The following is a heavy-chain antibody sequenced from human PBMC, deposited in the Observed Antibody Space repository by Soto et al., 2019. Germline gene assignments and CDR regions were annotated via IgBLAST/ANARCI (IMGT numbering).Heavy chain of an antibody. CDR1: GFTFSSYW. CDR2: IKQDGSEK. V-gene: IGHV3-7*04. Sequence: EVQLVESGGGLVQPGGSLRLSCAASGFTFSSYWMSWVRQAPGKGLEWVANIKQDGSEKYYVDSVKGRFTISRDNAKNSLYLQKNSLRAEDTAVYYCARQYCSGGSCYFDYWGQGTLVTVSS. CDR3: ARQYCSGGSCYFDY. D-gene: IGHD2-15*01. J-gene: IGHJ4*02.